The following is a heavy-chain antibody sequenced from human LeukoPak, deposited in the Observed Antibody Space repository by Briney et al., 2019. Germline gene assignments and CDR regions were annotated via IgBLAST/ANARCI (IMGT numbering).Heavy chain of an antibody. D-gene: IGHD4-4*01. CDR2: IYYSGST. J-gene: IGHJ6*02. CDR1: SGSINSDY. Sequence: PSETLSLTCTVSSGSINSDYWSWIRQPPGKGLEWIGYIYYSGSTNYNPSLKSRVTISVDTSKNQFSLKLSSVTAADTAVYYCARHSRVTSWVMDVWGQGTTVTVSS. CDR3: ARHSRVTSWVMDV. V-gene: IGHV4-59*08.